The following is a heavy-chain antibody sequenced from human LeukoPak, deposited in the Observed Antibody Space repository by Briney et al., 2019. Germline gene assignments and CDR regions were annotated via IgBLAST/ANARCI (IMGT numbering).Heavy chain of an antibody. J-gene: IGHJ4*02. Sequence: PGGCLRLSCAASGFTFSSYEMNWVRQAPGKGLEWVSYISSSGSTIYYADSVKGRFTISRDNAKNSLYLQMNSLRAEDTAVYYCARPPTGGLSFDYWGQGTLVTV. CDR3: ARPPTGGLSFDY. CDR1: GFTFSSYE. D-gene: IGHD3-16*02. V-gene: IGHV3-48*03. CDR2: ISSSGSTI.